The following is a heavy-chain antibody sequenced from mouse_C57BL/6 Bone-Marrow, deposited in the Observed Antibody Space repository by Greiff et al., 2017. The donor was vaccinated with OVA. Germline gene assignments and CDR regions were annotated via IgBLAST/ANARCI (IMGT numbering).Heavy chain of an antibody. Sequence: QVQLQQPGAELVKPGASVKLSCKASGYTFTSYWMHWVKQRPGQGLEWIGMIHPNSGSTNYNEKFKSKATLTVDKSSSTAYMQLSRLTSEDSSVSYCARCRLTTDYYAMDYWGQVTSVTVSS. V-gene: IGHV1-64*01. CDR2: IHPNSGST. J-gene: IGHJ4*01. CDR1: GYTFTSYW. D-gene: IGHD1-1*01. CDR3: ARCRLTTDYYAMDY.